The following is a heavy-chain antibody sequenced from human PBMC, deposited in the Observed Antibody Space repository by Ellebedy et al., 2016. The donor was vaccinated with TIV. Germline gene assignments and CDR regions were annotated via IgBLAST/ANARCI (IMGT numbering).Heavy chain of an antibody. Sequence: MPSETLSPTCTVSGGSTSTYYWTWIRQPPGKGLEWIGNVYYSGSPNYNPSLKSRVTISLDTSKKQFSLKLDSVTAADTAVYYCARGFLSKWLDPWGRGILVTVAS. J-gene: IGHJ5*02. V-gene: IGHV4-59*01. CDR2: VYYSGSP. CDR3: ARGFLSKWLDP. CDR1: GGSTSTYY.